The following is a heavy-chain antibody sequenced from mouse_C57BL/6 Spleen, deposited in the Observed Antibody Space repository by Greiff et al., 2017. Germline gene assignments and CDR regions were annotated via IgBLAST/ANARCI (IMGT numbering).Heavy chain of an antibody. J-gene: IGHJ4*01. CDR2: ISGGSSTN. CDR3: ADLGKRAMDY. D-gene: IGHD4-1*01. V-gene: IGHV5-17*01. CDR1: GFTFSDYA. Sequence: DVMLVESGGGLVKPGGSLKLSCAASGFTFSDYAMHWVRQTPEKGLEWVAYISGGSSTNYYADTVKGRFTISRDNAKNTLFLQMTSLRSEDTAMYYCADLGKRAMDYWGQGTSVTVSS.